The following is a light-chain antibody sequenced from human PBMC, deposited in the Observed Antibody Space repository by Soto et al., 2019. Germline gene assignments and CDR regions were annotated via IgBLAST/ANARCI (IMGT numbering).Light chain of an antibody. Sequence: DIQMTQSPSSLSASVGDRVTITCRASQSISSYLNWYQQKPGKAPKLLIYAASTLESAVPSRFSGSETGTELDLAISTLPPEDIATYYCQQANSFPRAFGGGNKADIK. CDR2: AAS. V-gene: IGKV1-39*01. J-gene: IGKJ4*01. CDR3: QQANSFPRA. CDR1: QSISSY.